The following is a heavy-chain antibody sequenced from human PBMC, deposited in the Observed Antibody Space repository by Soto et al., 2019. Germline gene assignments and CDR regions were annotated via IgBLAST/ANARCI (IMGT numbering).Heavy chain of an antibody. Sequence: SCAGAGGSMCSSNWWGWGGECPGWGLEWIGEIYHSGSTNYNPSLKSRVTISVDKSKNQFFLKLSSVTGADTAVYSCARVVAAAGHAECFQHWGERTLVTVCS. CDR1: GGSMCSSNW. CDR2: IYHSGST. CDR3: ARVVAAAGHAECFQH. D-gene: IGHD6-13*01. V-gene: IGHV4-4*01. J-gene: IGHJ1*01.